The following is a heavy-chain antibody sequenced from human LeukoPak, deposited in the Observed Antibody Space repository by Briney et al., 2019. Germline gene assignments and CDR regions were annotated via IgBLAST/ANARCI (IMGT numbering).Heavy chain of an antibody. CDR2: MNPNSGNT. V-gene: IGHV1-8*03. D-gene: IGHD5-24*01. CDR1: GYTFTSYD. Sequence: ASVKVSCNASGYTFTSYDINWVRQATGQGLEWMGWMNPNSGNTGYAQKFQGRVTITRNTSISTAYMELSSLRSEDTAVYYCARGLGMATRSDYWGQGTLVTVSS. J-gene: IGHJ4*02. CDR3: ARGLGMATRSDY.